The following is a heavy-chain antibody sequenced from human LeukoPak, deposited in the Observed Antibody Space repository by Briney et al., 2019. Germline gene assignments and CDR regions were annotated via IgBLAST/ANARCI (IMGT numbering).Heavy chain of an antibody. D-gene: IGHD4-17*01. J-gene: IGHJ3*02. CDR2: IIPIFGTA. V-gene: IGHV1-69*13. CDR1: GYTFTSYA. Sequence: ASVKVSCKASGYTFTSYAISWVRQAPGQGLEWMGGIIPIFGTANYAQKFQGRVTITADESTSTAYMELSSLRSEDTAVYYCARDSHLYGAFDIWGQGTMVTVSS. CDR3: ARDSHLYGAFDI.